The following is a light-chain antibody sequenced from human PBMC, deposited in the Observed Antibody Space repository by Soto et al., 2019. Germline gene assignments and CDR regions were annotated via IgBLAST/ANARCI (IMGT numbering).Light chain of an antibody. CDR1: QSVRSSY. J-gene: IGKJ5*01. V-gene: IGKV3-20*01. Sequence: EIVLTQSPGTLSLSPGERSTLSCSASQSVRSSYFAWYQQKPGQAPRLLIYDASSRATGIPDRFSGSGSGTDFTLTISRLEPEDFAVYYCQQYGISHITFGQGTRLEIK. CDR3: QQYGISHIT. CDR2: DAS.